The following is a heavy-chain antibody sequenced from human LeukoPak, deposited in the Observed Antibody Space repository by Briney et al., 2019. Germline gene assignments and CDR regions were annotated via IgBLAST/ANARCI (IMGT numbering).Heavy chain of an antibody. CDR1: GFTFSNAW. CDR3: ARGDYYDSSGWAFDI. CDR2: ISSSGSTI. J-gene: IGHJ3*02. D-gene: IGHD3-22*01. Sequence: GGSLRLSCVASGFTFSNAWMTWVRQAPGKGLEWVSYISSSGSTIYYADSVKGRFTISRDNAKNSLYLQMNSLRAEDTAVYYCARGDYYDSSGWAFDIWGQGTMVTVSS. V-gene: IGHV3-48*04.